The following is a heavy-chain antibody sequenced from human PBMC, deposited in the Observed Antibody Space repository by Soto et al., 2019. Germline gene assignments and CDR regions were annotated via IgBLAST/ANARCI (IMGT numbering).Heavy chain of an antibody. CDR3: ARDLQYSRLFYGMDV. CDR2: IYYSGST. CDR1: GGSISSGDYY. J-gene: IGHJ6*02. V-gene: IGHV4-31*03. Sequence: ASETLSLTCTVSGGSISSGDYYWSWIRQHPGKGLEWIGYIYYSGSTYYNPSLKSRVTISVDTSKNQFSLKLSSVTAADTAVYYCARDLQYSRLFYGMDVWGQGTTVTVSS. D-gene: IGHD6-13*01.